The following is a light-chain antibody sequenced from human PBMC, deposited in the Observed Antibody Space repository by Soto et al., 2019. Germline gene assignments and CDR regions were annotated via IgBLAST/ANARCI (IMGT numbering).Light chain of an antibody. J-gene: IGKJ4*01. CDR3: QQRSNWPLT. V-gene: IGKV3-11*01. CDR2: DAS. Sequence: EIVLTQSPGTLSLSPGERATLSCRASQSLSTYLAWYQQKPGQAPRLLIYDASNRATGIPARFSGSGSGTDFTLTISSLEPEDFGVYYCQQRSNWPLTFGGGTKVDIK. CDR1: QSLSTY.